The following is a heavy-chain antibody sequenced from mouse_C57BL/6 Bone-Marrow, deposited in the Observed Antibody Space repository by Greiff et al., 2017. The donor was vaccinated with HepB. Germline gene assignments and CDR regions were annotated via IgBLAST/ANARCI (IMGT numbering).Heavy chain of an antibody. CDR3: TRELRLLYALDY. J-gene: IGHJ4*01. Sequence: QVQLQQSGTELVKPGASVKLSCKASGYTFTSYWMHWVKQRPGQGLEWIGNINPSNGGTNYNEKFKSKATLTVDKSSSTAYMQLSSLTSEDSAVYYCTRELRLLYALDYWGQGTSVTVSS. D-gene: IGHD3-2*02. CDR1: GYTFTSYW. CDR2: INPSNGGT. V-gene: IGHV1-53*01.